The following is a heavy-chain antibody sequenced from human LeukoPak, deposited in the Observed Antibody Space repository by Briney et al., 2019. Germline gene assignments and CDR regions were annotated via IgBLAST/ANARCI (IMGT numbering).Heavy chain of an antibody. Sequence: SETLSLTCTVSGGSISSGSYYWSWIRQPAGKGLEWIGRIYTSGSTNYNPSLKSRVTISVDTSKNQFSLKQTSVTAADTAVYYCARQSREGYNIFDYWGQGTLVTVSS. D-gene: IGHD5-24*01. J-gene: IGHJ4*02. CDR2: IYTSGST. CDR1: GGSISSGSYY. V-gene: IGHV4-61*02. CDR3: ARQSREGYNIFDY.